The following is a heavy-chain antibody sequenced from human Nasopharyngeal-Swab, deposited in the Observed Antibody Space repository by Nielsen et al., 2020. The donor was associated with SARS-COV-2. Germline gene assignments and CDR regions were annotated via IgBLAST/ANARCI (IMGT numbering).Heavy chain of an antibody. V-gene: IGHV1-18*01. J-gene: IGHJ6*02. Sequence: ASVTVSCKASGYTFTSYGISWVRQAPGQGLEWMGWISAYNGNTNYAQKLQGRVTMTTDTSTSTAYMELRSLRSDDTAVYYCARVGTPRSYYYYYGMDVWGQGTTVTVSS. CDR1: GYTFTSYG. CDR3: ARVGTPRSYYYYYGMDV. D-gene: IGHD1/OR15-1a*01. CDR2: ISAYNGNT.